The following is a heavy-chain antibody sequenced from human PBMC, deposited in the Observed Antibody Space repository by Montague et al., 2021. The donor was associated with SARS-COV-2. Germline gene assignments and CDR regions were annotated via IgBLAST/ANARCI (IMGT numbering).Heavy chain of an antibody. Sequence: SLRLSCAASGFTFSSYEMNWVRQAPGKGLEWVSYISSSGSTIYYADSVKGRFTISRDNAKNSLYLQMNSLRAEDTAVYYCARVVTIFVVVTYYYYYYMDVWGKGTTVTVSS. V-gene: IGHV3-48*03. CDR2: ISSSGSTI. CDR1: GFTFSSYE. D-gene: IGHD3-3*01. J-gene: IGHJ6*03. CDR3: ARVVTIFVVVTYYYYYYMDV.